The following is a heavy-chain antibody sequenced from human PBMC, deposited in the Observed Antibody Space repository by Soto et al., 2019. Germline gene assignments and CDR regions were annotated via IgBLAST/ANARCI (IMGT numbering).Heavy chain of an antibody. CDR1: GFTFSSFG. CDR3: AKRHCRGGSCYSDAYGMDV. J-gene: IGHJ6*02. V-gene: IGHV3-23*01. CDR2: ISGSGGST. D-gene: IGHD2-15*01. Sequence: GGSLRLSCAASGFTFSSFGMTWVRQAPGKGLEWVSSISGSGGSTYYADSVKGRFTISRDNSKTTLYLQMNSLRAEDTAVYYCAKRHCRGGSCYSDAYGMDVWGQGTTVTVSS.